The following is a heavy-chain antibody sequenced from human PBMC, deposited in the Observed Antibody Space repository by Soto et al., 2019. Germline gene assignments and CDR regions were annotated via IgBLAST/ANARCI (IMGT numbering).Heavy chain of an antibody. CDR1: GGSITSGGFY. Sequence: QVQLQESGPGLVKPSQTLSLTCSVSGGSITSGGFYWSWIRQHPEKGLEWIAYIFHSGSTDFNPSLQRRIIISADTSKNQFSLKLTSVTAADTAVYYCVRGGIAGNWFDPWGQGTLVTVSS. V-gene: IGHV4-31*03. CDR3: VRGGIAGNWFDP. J-gene: IGHJ5*02. CDR2: IFHSGST. D-gene: IGHD6-13*01.